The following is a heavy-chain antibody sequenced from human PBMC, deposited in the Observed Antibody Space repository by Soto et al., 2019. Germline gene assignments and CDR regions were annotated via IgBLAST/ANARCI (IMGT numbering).Heavy chain of an antibody. CDR1: GGSISSYY. D-gene: IGHD3-10*01. Sequence: SETLSLTCTVSGGSISSYYWSWIRQPPGKGLEWIGYIYYSGSTNYNPSLKSRVTISVDTSKNQFSLKLSSVTAADTAVYYCARENTGSYYKLRYYYYYMAVWXKGTTVTVSS. J-gene: IGHJ6*03. CDR3: ARENTGSYYKLRYYYYYMAV. CDR2: IYYSGST. V-gene: IGHV4-59*12.